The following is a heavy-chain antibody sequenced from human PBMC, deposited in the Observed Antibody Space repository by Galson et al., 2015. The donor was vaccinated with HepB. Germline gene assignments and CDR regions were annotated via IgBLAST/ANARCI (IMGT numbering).Heavy chain of an antibody. V-gene: IGHV6-1*01. CDR1: GDSVSSHSAA. J-gene: IGHJ3*02. Sequence: CAISGDSVSSHSAAWNWIRQSPSRGLEWLGRTYYRSKWYNDYAVSVKSRITINPDTSKNQFSLQLNSVTPEDTAVYYCARSPTPGIAAADDAFDIWGQGTMVTVSS. CDR3: ARSPTPGIAAADDAFDI. D-gene: IGHD6-13*01. CDR2: TYYRSKWYN.